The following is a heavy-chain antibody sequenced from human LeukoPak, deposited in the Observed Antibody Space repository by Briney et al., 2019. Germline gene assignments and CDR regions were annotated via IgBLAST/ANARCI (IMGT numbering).Heavy chain of an antibody. Sequence: VASVKVSCKASGGTFSSYAISWVRQAPEQGLEWMGGIIPIFGTANYAQKFQGRVTITADKSTSTAYMELSSLRSEDTAVYYCARMMYRYSSSWDPPFDYWGQGTLVTVSS. CDR2: IIPIFGTA. CDR1: GGTFSSYA. CDR3: ARMMYRYSSSWDPPFDY. J-gene: IGHJ4*02. D-gene: IGHD6-13*01. V-gene: IGHV1-69*06.